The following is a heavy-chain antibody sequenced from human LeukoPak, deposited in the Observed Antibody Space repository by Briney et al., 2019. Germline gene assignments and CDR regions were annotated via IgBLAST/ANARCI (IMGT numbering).Heavy chain of an antibody. J-gene: IGHJ6*02. CDR3: ARYSSGWYSGGMDV. CDR1: GGTFSSYA. CDR2: IIPILGIA. D-gene: IGHD6-19*01. V-gene: IGHV1-69*04. Sequence: SVKVSCKPSGGTFSSYAISWVRQAPGQGLAWMGRIIPILGIANYAQKFQGRVTITADKSTSTAYMELSSLRSEHTAVYYCARYSSGWYSGGMDVWGQGTTDTVSS.